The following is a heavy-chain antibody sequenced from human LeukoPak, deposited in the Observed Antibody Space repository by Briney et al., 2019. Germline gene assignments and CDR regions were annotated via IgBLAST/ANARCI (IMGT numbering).Heavy chain of an antibody. Sequence: GRSLRLSCAASGFTFSSYPMHWVRQAPGKGLEWVAVISSDGRNKYYADSVRGRFTLSRDNSNNMLHLQMNSLRTEDTGVYFCARDLTVAAADYYFDYWGQGTVVTVSS. CDR2: ISSDGRNK. CDR3: ARDLTVAAADYYFDY. J-gene: IGHJ4*02. CDR1: GFTFSSYP. D-gene: IGHD6-13*01. V-gene: IGHV3-30*04.